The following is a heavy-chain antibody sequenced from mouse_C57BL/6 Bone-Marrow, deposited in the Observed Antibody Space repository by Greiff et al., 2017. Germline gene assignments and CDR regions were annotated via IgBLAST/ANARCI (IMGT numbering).Heavy chain of an antibody. CDR3: AIRWLPAWFAY. D-gene: IGHD2-2*01. V-gene: IGHV1-74*01. J-gene: IGHJ3*01. CDR2: IHPSDSDT. CDR1: GYTFTSYW. Sequence: QVQLQQPGAELVKPGASVQVSCKASGYTFTSYWLHWVKQRPGQGLEWIGRIHPSDSDTNYNQKFKGKATLTVDKSSSTAYMQLSSLTSEDSAVYYCAIRWLPAWFAYWGQGTLVTVSA.